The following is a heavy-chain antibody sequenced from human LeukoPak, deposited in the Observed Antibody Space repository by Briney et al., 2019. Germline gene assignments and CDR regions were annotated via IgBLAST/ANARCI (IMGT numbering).Heavy chain of an antibody. CDR1: GFTFTDYA. CDR3: ATQYRAYYFDN. V-gene: IGHV3-23*01. D-gene: IGHD1-14*01. CDR2: ISTSGGMI. J-gene: IGHJ4*02. Sequence: GGSLRLSCAASGFTFTDYAMSWVRQAPGKGLEWVSSISTSGGMIYDADSVKGRFTISRDNSKNALYLQLSSLRAEDTAVYCATQYRAYYFDNWGQGTLVTVSS.